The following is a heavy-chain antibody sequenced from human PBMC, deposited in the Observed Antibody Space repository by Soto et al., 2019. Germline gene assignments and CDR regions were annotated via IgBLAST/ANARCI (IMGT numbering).Heavy chain of an antibody. CDR2: ISGSGGST. V-gene: IGHV3-23*01. CDR1: GFTFSSYA. CDR3: AKGASIAVAGGYFDY. D-gene: IGHD6-19*01. Sequence: GGSLRLSCAASGFTFSSYAMSWVRQTPGKGLEWVSAISGSGGSTYYADSVKGRFTISRDNSKNTLYLQMNSLRAEDTAVYYSAKGASIAVAGGYFDYWGQGTLVTVSS. J-gene: IGHJ4*02.